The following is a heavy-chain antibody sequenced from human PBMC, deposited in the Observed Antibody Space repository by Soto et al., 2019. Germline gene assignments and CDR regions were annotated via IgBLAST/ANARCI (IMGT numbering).Heavy chain of an antibody. D-gene: IGHD3-22*01. V-gene: IGHV3-74*01. CDR1: GFVFSGYW. CDR2: ISSGGTSI. CDR3: SCGYYSYYFDY. Sequence: GGSPRLSCAASGFVFSGYWMHWVRQTPGKGLVWVSRISSGGTSISYEDSVKGRFTISRDNAKNTLYLQMNSLRAEDTAVYYCSCGYYSYYFDYWGQGTLVTVSS. J-gene: IGHJ4*02.